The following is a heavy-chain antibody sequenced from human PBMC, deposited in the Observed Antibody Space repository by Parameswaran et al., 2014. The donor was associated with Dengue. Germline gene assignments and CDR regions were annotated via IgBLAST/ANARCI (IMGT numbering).Heavy chain of an antibody. Sequence: RWIRQPPGKGLEWVSAISGSGGSTYYADSVKGRFTISRDNSKNTLYLQMNSLRAEDTAVYYCAKTYSSGYGMDVWGQGTTVTVSS. V-gene: IGHV3-23*01. D-gene: IGHD6-19*01. J-gene: IGHJ6*02. CDR2: ISGSGGST. CDR3: AKTYSSGYGMDV.